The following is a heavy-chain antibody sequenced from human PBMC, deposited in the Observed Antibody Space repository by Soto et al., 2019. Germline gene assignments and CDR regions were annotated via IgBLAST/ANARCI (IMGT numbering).Heavy chain of an antibody. V-gene: IGHV1-2*02. D-gene: IGHD3-22*01. J-gene: IGHJ3*02. CDR3: ARTYYYDTQDAFDI. CDR2: INPNSGGT. Sequence: VASVKVSCKASGYTFTGYYMHWVRQAPGQGLEWMGWINPNSGGTNYAQKFQGRVTMTRDTSISTAYMELSRLRSDDTAVYYCARTYYYDTQDAFDIWGQGTMVTVSS. CDR1: GYTFTGYY.